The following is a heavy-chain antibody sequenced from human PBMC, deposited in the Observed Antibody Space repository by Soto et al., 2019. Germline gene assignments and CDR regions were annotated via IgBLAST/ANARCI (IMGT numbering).Heavy chain of an antibody. D-gene: IGHD6-6*01. Sequence: SVKVSCKASGGTFSSYAISWVRQAPGQGLEWMGGIIPIFGTANYAQKFQGRVTITADKSTSTAYMELSSLRSEDTAVYYCARASSSSSYYYYYGMDVWGQGTTVTVSS. CDR2: IIPIFGTA. CDR1: GGTFSSYA. V-gene: IGHV1-69*06. CDR3: ARASSSSSYYYYYGMDV. J-gene: IGHJ6*02.